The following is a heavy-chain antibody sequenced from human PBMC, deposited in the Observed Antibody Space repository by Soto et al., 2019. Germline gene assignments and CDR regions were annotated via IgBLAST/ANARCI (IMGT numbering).Heavy chain of an antibody. CDR3: AKGPHYDFWSGVDP. J-gene: IGHJ5*02. D-gene: IGHD3-3*01. V-gene: IGHV3-23*01. CDR1: GFTFSSYA. CDR2: ISGSGGST. Sequence: VGSLRLSCAASGFTFSSYAMSWVRQAPGKGLEWVSAISGSGGSTYYADSVKGRFTISRDNSKNTLYLQMNSLRAEDTAVYYCAKGPHYDFWSGVDPWGQGTLVTVSS.